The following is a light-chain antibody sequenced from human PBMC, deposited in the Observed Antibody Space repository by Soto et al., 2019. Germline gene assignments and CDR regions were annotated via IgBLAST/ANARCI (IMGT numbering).Light chain of an antibody. V-gene: IGKV3-15*01. J-gene: IGKJ5*01. CDR2: GAS. CDR1: QSVSSN. CDR3: QRYNNWPPSIT. Sequence: EIVMTQSPATLSVSPGERATLSCRASQSVSSNLAWYQQKPGQAPRLLIYGASTRATGIPARFSGSGSGTEFTLTISSLQSEDFAVYYCQRYNNWPPSITFGQGTRLEI.